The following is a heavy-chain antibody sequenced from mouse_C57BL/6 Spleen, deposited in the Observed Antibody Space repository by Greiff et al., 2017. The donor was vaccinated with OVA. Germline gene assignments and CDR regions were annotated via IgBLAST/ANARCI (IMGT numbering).Heavy chain of an antibody. D-gene: IGHD1-1*01. V-gene: IGHV5-4*01. CDR2: ISDGGSYT. Sequence: DVKLVESGGGLVKPGGSLKLSCAASGFTFSSYAMSWVRQTPEKRLEWVATISDGGSYTYYPDNVKGRFTISRDNAKNNLYLQMSHLKSEDTAMYYCARERFITTVVALYYFDYWGQGTTLTVSS. CDR1: GFTFSSYA. J-gene: IGHJ2*01. CDR3: ARERFITTVVALYYFDY.